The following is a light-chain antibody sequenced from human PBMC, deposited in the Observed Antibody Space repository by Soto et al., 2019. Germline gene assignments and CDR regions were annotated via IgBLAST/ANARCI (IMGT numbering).Light chain of an antibody. J-gene: IGLJ2*01. V-gene: IGLV2-8*01. Sequence: QSALTQPPSASGSPGQSVTISCTGTSSDVGGYNYVSWYQQHPGKAPKLMIYEVSKRPSGVPDRFSGSKSGNTASLTVSGRQAEDEADYYCRSYAGSNTVFGGGTKLTVL. CDR3: RSYAGSNTV. CDR1: SSDVGGYNY. CDR2: EVS.